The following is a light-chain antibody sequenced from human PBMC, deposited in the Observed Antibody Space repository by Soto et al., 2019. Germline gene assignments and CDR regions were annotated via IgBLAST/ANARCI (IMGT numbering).Light chain of an antibody. Sequence: QSVLTQPPSVSAAPGQKVTIPCSGSSSNIGNNYVSWYQQLPGTAPKLLIYDNNKRPSGIPDRFSGSKSGTSATLGITGLQTRDEADYYCGTWDSSLSAYVFGTGTKVTVL. CDR3: GTWDSSLSAYV. CDR1: SSNIGNNY. V-gene: IGLV1-51*01. CDR2: DNN. J-gene: IGLJ1*01.